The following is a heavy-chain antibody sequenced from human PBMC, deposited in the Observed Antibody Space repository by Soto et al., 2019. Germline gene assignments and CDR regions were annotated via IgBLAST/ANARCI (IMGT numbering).Heavy chain of an antibody. D-gene: IGHD6-25*01. CDR3: AREGSERTGAFDI. Sequence: GGSLRLSCAASGFTFSSYGMHWVRQAPGKGLEWVAVIWYDGSNKYYADYVKGRFTISRDNSKNTLYLQMNSLRAEDTAMYYCAREGSERTGAFDIWGQGTMVTV. V-gene: IGHV3-33*01. CDR1: GFTFSSYG. CDR2: IWYDGSNK. J-gene: IGHJ3*02.